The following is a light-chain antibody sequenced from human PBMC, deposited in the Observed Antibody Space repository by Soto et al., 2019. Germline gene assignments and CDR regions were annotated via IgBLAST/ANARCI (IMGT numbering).Light chain of an antibody. CDR2: AAS. Sequence: DIQMTQSPSSLSASVGDRVTITCRASQSISRYLNWYQQKPGKAPKLLIYAASSLQRGVPSRFSGSGSGTDFTLTISSLKPEDFATYYCQQSYSTPVFGPGTKLEIK. V-gene: IGKV1-39*01. CDR3: QQSYSTPV. J-gene: IGKJ2*01. CDR1: QSISRY.